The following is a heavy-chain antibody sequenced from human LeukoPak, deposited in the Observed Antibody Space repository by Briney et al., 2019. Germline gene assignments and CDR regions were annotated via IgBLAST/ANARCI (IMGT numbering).Heavy chain of an antibody. D-gene: IGHD6-13*01. CDR2: IKPDGSEK. CDR1: GFTFSTYY. J-gene: IGHJ5*02. CDR3: ARGLYSSSP. Sequence: GGSLRLSCAASGFTFSTYYMTWVRQAPGRGLEWVSVIKPDGSEKYYVDSVMGRFTISRDNAKNSLFLQMNTLRAEDTALYYCARGLYSSSPWGQGTLVTVSS. V-gene: IGHV3-7*01.